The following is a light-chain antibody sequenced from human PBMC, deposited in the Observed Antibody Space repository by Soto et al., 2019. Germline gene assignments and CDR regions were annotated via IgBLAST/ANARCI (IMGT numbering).Light chain of an antibody. CDR3: QQYYRPWT. Sequence: DIVMTQSPDSLAVSLGERATINCKSSQSVLYSSNNKNYLAWYQQKPGQPPKLLIYWASTRESGVTDRFSGSGSGTDFTLTISSLQADDVAVYYCQQYYRPWTFGQGTKVEIK. V-gene: IGKV4-1*01. J-gene: IGKJ1*01. CDR1: QSVLYSSNNKNY. CDR2: WAS.